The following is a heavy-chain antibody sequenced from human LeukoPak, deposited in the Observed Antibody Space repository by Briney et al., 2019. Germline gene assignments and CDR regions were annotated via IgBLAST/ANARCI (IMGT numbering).Heavy chain of an antibody. J-gene: IGHJ5*02. CDR3: ARLTTGAGRNWFDP. CDR1: GGPISSSSYY. Sequence: SETLSLTCTVSGGPISSSSYYWGWIRQPPGKGLEWIGSIYYSGSTYYNPSLKSRVTISVDTSKNQFSLKLSSVTAADTAVYYCARLTTGAGRNWFDPWGQGTLVTVSS. V-gene: IGHV4-39*01. CDR2: IYYSGST. D-gene: IGHD7-27*01.